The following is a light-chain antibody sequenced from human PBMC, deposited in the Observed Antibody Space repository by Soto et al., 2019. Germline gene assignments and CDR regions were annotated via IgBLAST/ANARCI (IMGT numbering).Light chain of an antibody. J-gene: IGLJ1*01. Sequence: QAVVTQEPSLTVSPGGTVNITCGSSTGAVTNGHYPYWFQQKPGQAPRALIYDTDNKHSWTPPRFSGSLLGGKAALTLSGAQPEDEAEYYCLLSYSGRLYVFGTGTKRTVL. CDR3: LLSYSGRLYV. V-gene: IGLV7-46*01. CDR1: TGAVTNGHY. CDR2: DTD.